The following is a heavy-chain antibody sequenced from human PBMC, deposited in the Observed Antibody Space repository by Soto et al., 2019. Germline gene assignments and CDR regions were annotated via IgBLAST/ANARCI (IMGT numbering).Heavy chain of an antibody. J-gene: IGHJ4*02. CDR2: INQSGFT. V-gene: IGHV4-34*01. CDR3: ARFPFDRSSWTNPRYFDY. Sequence: SETLSLTCAVYGGSFSGYYWTWIRQPPGKGLERIREINQSGFTNYNPSIESRDTMSVDTSRNQFSLRMSSVTAADTAVYYCARFPFDRSSWTNPRYFDYWGQGTLVTVSS. CDR1: GGSFSGYY. D-gene: IGHD6-13*01.